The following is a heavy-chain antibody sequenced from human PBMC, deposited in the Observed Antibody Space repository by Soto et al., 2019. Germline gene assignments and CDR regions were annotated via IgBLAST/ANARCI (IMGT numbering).Heavy chain of an antibody. Sequence: QLQLQESGPGRVKPSETLSLTCTLSGGSINSSYYWGWIRQSPGKGLEWIGTLYYSGSTHYNSSLMRRLTRSANTSKNQSSHMMSSVSTADTDVYYCARVVTIFGVVIRMDLWAQGTRDTVSS. CDR3: ARVVTIFGVVIRMDL. D-gene: IGHD3-3*01. CDR1: GGSINSSYY. J-gene: IGHJ6*02. CDR2: LYYSGST. V-gene: IGHV4-39*01.